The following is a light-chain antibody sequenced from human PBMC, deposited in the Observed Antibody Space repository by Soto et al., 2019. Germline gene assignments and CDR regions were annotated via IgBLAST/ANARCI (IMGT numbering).Light chain of an antibody. CDR3: QQYKNWPPWT. CDR1: QSVSSY. J-gene: IGKJ1*01. V-gene: IGKV3-11*01. CDR2: GAS. Sequence: EIVLTQSPATLSLSPGERATLFCRASQSVSSYLAWYQQKPGQAPRLLIYGASTRATGIPARFSGSGSGTEFTLTISRLEPEDFAVYYCQQYKNWPPWTFGQGTKVDIK.